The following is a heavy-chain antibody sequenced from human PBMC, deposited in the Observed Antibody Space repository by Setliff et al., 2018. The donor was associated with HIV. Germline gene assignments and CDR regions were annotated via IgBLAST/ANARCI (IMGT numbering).Heavy chain of an antibody. Sequence: SETLSLTCTVSGGSISSYYWSWIRQPPGKGLEWIGHIYYSGNTNYNPSLKSRVTISIDTSKNQFSLKLSSVTAADTAVYYCASDIVGYMDVWGNGTTVTVSS. CDR1: GGSISSYY. J-gene: IGHJ6*03. V-gene: IGHV4-59*01. D-gene: IGHD2-15*01. CDR2: IYYSGNT. CDR3: ASDIVGYMDV.